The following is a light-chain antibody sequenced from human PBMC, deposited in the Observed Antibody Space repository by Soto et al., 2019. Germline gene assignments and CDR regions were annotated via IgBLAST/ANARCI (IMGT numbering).Light chain of an antibody. J-gene: IGKJ5*01. CDR2: GAS. Sequence: EIVLTQSPGTLSLSPGERATLSCRASQSVSNNYLAWYQQKPGQAPRLPIYGASNRATGIPDRFSGSGSGTDFTLTISRLEPEDFAVYYCQQYGNSPPETFGQGTRLEIK. V-gene: IGKV3-20*01. CDR1: QSVSNNY. CDR3: QQYGNSPPET.